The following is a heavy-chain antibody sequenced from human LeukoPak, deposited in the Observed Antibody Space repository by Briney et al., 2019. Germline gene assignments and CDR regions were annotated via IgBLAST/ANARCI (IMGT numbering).Heavy chain of an antibody. CDR2: ISSSSGYI. CDR1: GFAFSRYS. J-gene: IGHJ4*02. CDR3: ARDIGGSGWSHYDY. D-gene: IGHD6-19*01. V-gene: IGHV3-21*01. Sequence: GGSLRLSCAASGFAFSRYSMNWVRQAPGKGLEWVSSISSSSGYIYYADSVKGRFTISRDNSKNTLYLQMNSLRAEDTAVYYCARDIGGSGWSHYDYWGQGTLVTVSS.